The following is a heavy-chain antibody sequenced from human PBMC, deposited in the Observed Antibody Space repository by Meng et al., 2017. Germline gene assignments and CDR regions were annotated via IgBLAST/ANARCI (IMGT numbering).Heavy chain of an antibody. Sequence: GESLKISCAASGFTFSSYAMHWVRQAPGKGLEWVAVISYDGSNKYYADSVKGRFTISRDNSKNTLYLQMNSLRAEDTAVYYCAREGVGCFDYWGQGTLVNGAS. D-gene: IGHD3-10*01. CDR1: GFTFSSYA. CDR3: AREGVGCFDY. J-gene: IGHJ4*02. CDR2: ISYDGSNK. V-gene: IGHV3-30*07.